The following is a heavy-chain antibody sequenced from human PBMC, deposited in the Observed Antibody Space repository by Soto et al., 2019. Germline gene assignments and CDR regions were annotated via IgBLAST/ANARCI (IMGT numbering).Heavy chain of an antibody. CDR2: IYPGDSDT. D-gene: IGHD2-15*01. CDR1: GYTFTSYW. J-gene: IGHJ4*02. CDR3: ARSAGNAGRSSEY. Sequence: GESLKISCKGSGYTFTSYWISWVRQMPGEGLEWMGAIYPGDSDTRYSPSFQGQVTISADKSISTAYMQWSSLQASDSAIYYCARSAGNAGRSSEYWGQGTEVTVSS. V-gene: IGHV5-51*01.